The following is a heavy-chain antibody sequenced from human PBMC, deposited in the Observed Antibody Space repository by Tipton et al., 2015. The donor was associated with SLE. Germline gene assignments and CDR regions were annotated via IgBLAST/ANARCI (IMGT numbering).Heavy chain of an antibody. CDR2: INTDGTIT. J-gene: IGHJ3*02. CDR3: ARGMRGSNAFDI. V-gene: IGHV3-74*01. D-gene: IGHD3-10*01. CDR1: GFTLSNYW. Sequence: GSLRLSCTASGFTLSNYWIHWVRQVPGKGLLWVSRINTDGTITSYADSVKGRLTISRDNAKNTLYLQMNSLRAEDAAVYYCARGMRGSNAFDIWGQGTKVTVSS.